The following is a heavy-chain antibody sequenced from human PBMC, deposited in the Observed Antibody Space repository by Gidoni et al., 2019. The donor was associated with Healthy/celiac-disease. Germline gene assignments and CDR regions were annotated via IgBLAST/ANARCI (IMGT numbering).Heavy chain of an antibody. D-gene: IGHD3-22*01. CDR3: ARSNYYERSGYLLDYGMDV. CDR2: IRAYNGNT. CDR1: GYTFTSSA. V-gene: IGHV1-18*04. Sequence: QVPLVQSGAEVKKPGASLKVSCNASGYTFTSSAISWVRQAPGQGLEWMGWIRAYNGNTNYAQKLKGRVTMTTDTSASTAYMGLRSLRSDDTAVYYCARSNYYERSGYLLDYGMDVWGQGTTVTVSS. J-gene: IGHJ6*02.